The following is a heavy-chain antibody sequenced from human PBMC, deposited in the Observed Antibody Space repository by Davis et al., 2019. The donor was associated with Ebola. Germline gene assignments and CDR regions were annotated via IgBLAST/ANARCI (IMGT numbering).Heavy chain of an antibody. CDR1: GFSFSDSF. CDR3: ARGRWLQFYYFDY. Sequence: GGSLRLSCAASGFSFSDSFMTWIRQAPGKGLEWLSYISPTGDSAYYADSVKGRFTISRDNAQNSLFLQMNSLRAEDTAVYYCARGRWLQFYYFDYWGQGTLVTVSS. CDR2: ISPTGDSA. V-gene: IGHV3-11*04. D-gene: IGHD5-24*01. J-gene: IGHJ4*02.